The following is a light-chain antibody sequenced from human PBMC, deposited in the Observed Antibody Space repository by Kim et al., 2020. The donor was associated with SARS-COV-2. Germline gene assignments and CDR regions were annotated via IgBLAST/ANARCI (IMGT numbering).Light chain of an antibody. CDR1: QSISSY. Sequence: DIQMTQSPSSLSASVGDRVTITCRASQSISSYLNWYQQKPGKAPKLLIYAASSLQSGVPSRFSGSGSGTDFTLTISSLQPEDFATYYCQQSYSILFTFGPWTKVDI. V-gene: IGKV1-39*01. CDR2: AAS. J-gene: IGKJ3*01. CDR3: QQSYSILFT.